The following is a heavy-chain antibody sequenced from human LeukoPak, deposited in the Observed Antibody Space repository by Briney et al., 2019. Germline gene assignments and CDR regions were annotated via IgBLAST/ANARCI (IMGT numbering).Heavy chain of an antibody. CDR3: AEYGDAFDI. V-gene: IGHV1-46*01. Sequence: GASVKVSCKASGYTFTSHYIHWVRQAPGHGLEWMGIINPSADSPSYAQNFQGRVTMTRDTSTSTVYMELSSLRSEDTAVYCCAEYGDAFDIWGQGTMVTVSS. CDR1: GYTFTSHY. D-gene: IGHD6-6*01. J-gene: IGHJ3*02. CDR2: INPSADSP.